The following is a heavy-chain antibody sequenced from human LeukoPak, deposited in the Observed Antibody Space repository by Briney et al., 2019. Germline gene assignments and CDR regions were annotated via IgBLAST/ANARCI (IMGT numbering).Heavy chain of an antibody. D-gene: IGHD3-22*01. V-gene: IGHV3-33*08. J-gene: IGHJ4*02. CDR3: ARGSGFYSDSSGYFDY. Sequence: GGSLRLSCAASGFTFSSYAMHWVRQAPGKGLEWVAVIWYDGSNKYYADSVKGRFTISRDNSKNTLYLQMNSLRAEDTAVYYCARGSGFYSDSSGYFDYWGQGTLVTVSS. CDR2: IWYDGSNK. CDR1: GFTFSSYA.